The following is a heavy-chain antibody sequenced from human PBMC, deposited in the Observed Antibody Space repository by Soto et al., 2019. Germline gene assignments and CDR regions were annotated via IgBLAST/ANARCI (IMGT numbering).Heavy chain of an antibody. J-gene: IGHJ3*02. CDR3: AKDRMSYHSVWDPFAI. CDR1: GFSFANFA. CDR2: IGDGGVDT. V-gene: IGHV3-23*01. Sequence: EVQLLESGGGLIQPGGSLRLSCAASGFSFANFAMSWVRQAPGKGLEWVSAIGDGGVDTDYADSVKGRFTISRDDSKSTLFLQMNSLTADATAVYYCAKDRMSYHSVWDPFAIWGQGTMVTVSS. D-gene: IGHD3-16*02.